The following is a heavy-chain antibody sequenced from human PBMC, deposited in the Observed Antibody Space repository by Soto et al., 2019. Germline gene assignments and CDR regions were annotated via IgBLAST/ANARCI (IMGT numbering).Heavy chain of an antibody. D-gene: IGHD1-26*01. V-gene: IGHV3-15*07. CDR3: TTMPPELTYYYYGMDV. J-gene: IGHJ6*02. CDR1: GFTFSNAW. CDR2: IKSKTDGGTT. Sequence: GGSLRLSCAASGFTFSNAWMNWVRQAPGKGLEWVGRIKSKTDGGTTDYAAPVKGRFTISRDDSKNTLYLQMNSLKTEDTAVYYCTTMPPELTYYYYGMDVWGQGTTVTVSS.